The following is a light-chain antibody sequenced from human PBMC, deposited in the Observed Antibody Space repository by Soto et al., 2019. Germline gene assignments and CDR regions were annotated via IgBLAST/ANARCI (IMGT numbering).Light chain of an antibody. CDR1: SGHSSYA. J-gene: IGLJ2*01. V-gene: IGLV4-69*01. CDR3: QTWVTGIQVV. Sequence: QPVLTQSPSAPASLGASVKLTCTLSSGHSSYAIAWHQQQPEKGPRYLMRVNSDGSHSKGDGIPDRFSGSSSGAERYLTISSLQSEDEADYYCQTWVTGIQVVFGGGTKLTVL. CDR2: VNSDGSH.